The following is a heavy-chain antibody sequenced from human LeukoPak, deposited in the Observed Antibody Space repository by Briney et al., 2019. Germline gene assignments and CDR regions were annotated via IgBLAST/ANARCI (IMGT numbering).Heavy chain of an antibody. J-gene: IGHJ4*02. D-gene: IGHD2-21*01. Sequence: TGGSLRLSCAASGFIFNKAWMNWVRQAPGKGPEWVGRIKSNNDGGTTDYASPVEDRFIISRDDSKNTIYLQMNRLIIDDTAIYYCTPVMVEDRGFWGQGTLVTVSS. CDR1: GFIFNKAW. CDR3: TPVMVEDRGF. V-gene: IGHV3-15*01. CDR2: IKSNNDGGTT.